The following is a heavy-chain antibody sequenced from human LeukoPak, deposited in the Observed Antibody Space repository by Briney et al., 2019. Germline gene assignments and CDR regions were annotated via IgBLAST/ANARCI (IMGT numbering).Heavy chain of an antibody. CDR3: ARGRTVTTIENAFDI. Sequence: GASVKVSCKASGGTFSSYAISWVRQAPGQGLEWMGRIIPILGIANYAQKFQGRVTITADKSTSTAYMELSSLRSEDTAVYYCARGRTVTTIENAFDIWGQGTMVTVSS. D-gene: IGHD4-17*01. CDR2: IIPILGIA. J-gene: IGHJ3*02. CDR1: GGTFSSYA. V-gene: IGHV1-69*04.